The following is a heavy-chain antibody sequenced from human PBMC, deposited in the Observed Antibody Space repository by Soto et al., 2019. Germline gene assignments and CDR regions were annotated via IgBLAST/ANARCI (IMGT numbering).Heavy chain of an antibody. CDR2: ISYEGSNK. D-gene: IGHD3-9*01. J-gene: IGHJ3*01. Sequence: WWSLRLSCSASVFTFSTYAMNWFRQAPGKGLEWVAVISYEGSNKYYADSVKGRFTISRDNSKNTLYLQMNSLRAEETAVYYCARDKNVILTGHIKSQAFDVWGQGTMVTVS. CDR1: VFTFSTYA. CDR3: ARDKNVILTGHIKSQAFDV. V-gene: IGHV3-30-3*01.